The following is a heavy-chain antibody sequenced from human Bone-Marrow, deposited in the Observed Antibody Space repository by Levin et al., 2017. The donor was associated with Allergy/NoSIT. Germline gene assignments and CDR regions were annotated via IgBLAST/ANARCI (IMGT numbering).Heavy chain of an antibody. J-gene: IGHJ4*02. CDR2: INPNTGVT. Sequence: GESLKISCKTSGFTFTDYYLHWVRQAPGQGLEWMGWINPNTGVTNYAQRFQGRVTMTRDTSINTAYIELTWLKSDDTAVIYCARGGSRLSDWGQGTLVTVSS. D-gene: IGHD2-15*01. V-gene: IGHV1-2*02. CDR1: GFTFTDYY. CDR3: ARGGSRLSD.